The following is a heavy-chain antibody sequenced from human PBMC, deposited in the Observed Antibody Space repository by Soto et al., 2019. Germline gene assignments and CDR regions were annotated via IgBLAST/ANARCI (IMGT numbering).Heavy chain of an antibody. D-gene: IGHD2-15*01. CDR2: IYYSGST. J-gene: IGHJ2*01. CDR3: ARGGGLRYFDL. V-gene: IGHV4-59*01. CDR1: GCSISSYY. Sequence: SETLSLTCTVSGCSISSYYWSWIRQPPGKGLEWIGYIYYSGSTNYNPSLKSRVTISVDTSKNQFSLKLSSVTAADTAVYYCARGGGLRYFDLWGRGTLVTVPQ.